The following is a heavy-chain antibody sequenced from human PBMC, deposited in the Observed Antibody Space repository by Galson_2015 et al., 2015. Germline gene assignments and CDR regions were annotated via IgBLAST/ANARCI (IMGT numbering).Heavy chain of an antibody. CDR2: IWYDGSNK. J-gene: IGHJ1*01. CDR1: GFTFSSYG. V-gene: IGHV3-33*01. CDR3: ARDPVAVGAAAGTYFQH. Sequence: SLRLSCAASGFTFSSYGMHWVRQAPGKGLEWVAVIWYDGSNKYYADSVKGRFTISRDNSKNTLYLQMNSLRAEDTAVYYCARDPVAVGAAAGTYFQHWGQGTLVTVSS. D-gene: IGHD6-13*01.